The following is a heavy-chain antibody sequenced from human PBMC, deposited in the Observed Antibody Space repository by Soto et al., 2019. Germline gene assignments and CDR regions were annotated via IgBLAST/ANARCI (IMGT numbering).Heavy chain of an antibody. CDR2: IYHSGST. CDR3: ARVPLYGDNGSFDY. J-gene: IGHJ4*02. Sequence: SETLSLTCAVSGGSISSGGYSWSWIRQPPGKGLEWIGYIYHSGSTYYNPSLKSRVTISVDRSKNQFSLKLSSVTAAGTAVYYCARVPLYGDNGSFDYWGQGTLVTVSS. D-gene: IGHD4-17*01. CDR1: GGSISSGGYS. V-gene: IGHV4-30-2*01.